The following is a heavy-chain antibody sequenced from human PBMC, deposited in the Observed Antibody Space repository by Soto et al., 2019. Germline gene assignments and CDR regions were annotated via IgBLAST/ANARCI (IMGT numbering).Heavy chain of an antibody. CDR1: GFTFSSYA. D-gene: IGHD3-22*01. CDR3: AKDRFPGMGIVVVITALDY. Sequence: GGSLRLSCAASGFTFSSYAMSWVRQAPGKGLEWVSAISGSGGSTYYADSVKGRFTISRDNSKNTLYLQMNSLRAEDTAVYYCAKDRFPGMGIVVVITALDYWGQGTLVTVSS. V-gene: IGHV3-23*01. J-gene: IGHJ4*02. CDR2: ISGSGGST.